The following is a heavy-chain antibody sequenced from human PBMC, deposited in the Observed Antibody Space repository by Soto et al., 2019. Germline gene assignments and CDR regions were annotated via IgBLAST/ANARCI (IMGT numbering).Heavy chain of an antibody. CDR3: ARAPMVLSRSYFDS. J-gene: IGHJ4*02. CDR1: GGSISNFS. Sequence: PSETLSLTCTVSGGSISNFSWSWIRQPPGKGLEWIGYISYSGNTNYNPSLKSRVSISVDTSKNQLTLNLTTVTAADTAVYYCARAPMVLSRSYFDSWGQGTPVTVSS. CDR2: ISYSGNT. V-gene: IGHV4-59*01. D-gene: IGHD2-8*01.